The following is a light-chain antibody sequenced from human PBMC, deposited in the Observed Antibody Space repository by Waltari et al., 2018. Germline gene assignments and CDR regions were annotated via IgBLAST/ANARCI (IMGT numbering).Light chain of an antibody. CDR1: QSVSIY. J-gene: IGKJ1*01. CDR2: HTS. V-gene: IGKV3-20*01. Sequence: IVLTQSPGTLSLSPGERATLSCRASQSVSIYLAWYQQKPGQAPRLLIYHTSTRATGIPDRFSGSGSGIDFSLTISGLEPEDFAVYYCQHYKNLPVSFGQGTRVEIK. CDR3: QHYKNLPVS.